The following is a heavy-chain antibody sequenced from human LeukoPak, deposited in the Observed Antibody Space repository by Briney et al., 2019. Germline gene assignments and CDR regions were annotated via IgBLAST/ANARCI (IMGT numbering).Heavy chain of an antibody. CDR1: GFTVSSNY. CDR2: IYSGGST. V-gene: IGHV3-53*01. CDR3: ARDRRGIAAAGTYYYYYMDV. J-gene: IGHJ6*03. D-gene: IGHD6-13*01. Sequence: GSLRLSCAASGFTVSSNYMSWVRQAPGKGLEWVSVIYSGGSTYYADSVKGRFTISRDNSKNTLYLQMNSLRAEDTAVYYCARDRRGIAAAGTYYYYYMDVWGKGTTVTVSS.